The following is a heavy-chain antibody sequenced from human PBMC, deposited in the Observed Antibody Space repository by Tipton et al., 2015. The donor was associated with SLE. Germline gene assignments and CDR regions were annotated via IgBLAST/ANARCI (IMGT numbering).Heavy chain of an antibody. V-gene: IGHV4-59*04. CDR2: IYYSGST. CDR1: GGSISSYY. D-gene: IGHD4-11*01. CDR3: ARRLPPERFDP. Sequence: TLSLTCTVSGGSISSYYWSWIRQPPGKGLEWIGSIYYSGSTYYNPSLKSRVTISVDTSKNQFSLKLSSVTAADTAVYYCARRLPPERFDPWGQGTLVTVSS. J-gene: IGHJ5*02.